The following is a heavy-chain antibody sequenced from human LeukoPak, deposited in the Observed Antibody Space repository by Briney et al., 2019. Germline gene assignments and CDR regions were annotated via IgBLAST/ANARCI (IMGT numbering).Heavy chain of an antibody. CDR2: VYFSGST. CDR3: ARKLGYTSGQPFDY. D-gene: IGHD6-25*01. J-gene: IGHJ4*02. V-gene: IGHV4-39*01. CDR1: GGSVSSSNYY. Sequence: SETLSLTCTVSGGSVSSSNYYWDWIRQPPGKGLEWIGNVYFSGSTHYNPSLKSRLTISVDTSKNQFSLTLSSVTAADTAVYYCARKLGYTSGQPFDYWGQGTLVTVSS.